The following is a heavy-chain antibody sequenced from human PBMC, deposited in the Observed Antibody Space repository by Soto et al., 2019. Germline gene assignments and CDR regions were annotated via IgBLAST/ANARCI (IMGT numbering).Heavy chain of an antibody. CDR2: IWYDGSNK. D-gene: IGHD6-19*01. V-gene: IGHV3-33*06. J-gene: IGHJ6*02. CDR3: AKDLSSGRRTMHGRDV. Sequence: GRSLRLSCAASGFTFSSSGMHCVRQAPGKGLEWVAVIWYDGSNKYYADSVKGRFTISRDNSKNTLYLQMNSLRAEDTAVYYCAKDLSSGRRTMHGRDVWGQGTTVTVCS. CDR1: GFTFSSSG.